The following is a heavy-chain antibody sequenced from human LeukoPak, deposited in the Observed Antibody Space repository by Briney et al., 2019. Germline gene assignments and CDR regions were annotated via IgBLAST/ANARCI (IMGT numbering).Heavy chain of an antibody. CDR3: ARYTDSSGWYRWFGP. Sequence: GGSLRLSCAASGLTVSSNYMSWVRQAPGKGLEWVSIIYSGGSTYYADSVKGRFTISRDNSKNTLYLQMNSLRAEDTAVYYCARYTDSSGWYRWFGPWGQGTLVTVSS. CDR2: IYSGGST. V-gene: IGHV3-53*01. D-gene: IGHD6-19*01. CDR1: GLTVSSNY. J-gene: IGHJ5*02.